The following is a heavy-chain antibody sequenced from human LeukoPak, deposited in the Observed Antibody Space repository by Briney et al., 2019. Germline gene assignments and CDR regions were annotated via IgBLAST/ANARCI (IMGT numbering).Heavy chain of an antibody. D-gene: IGHD1-26*01. V-gene: IGHV3-66*01. CDR2: SYSDGTT. Sequence: GGSLRLSCAVSGLTVSTNYMSWVRQAPGKGLEWVSISYSDGTTYYGDSVKGRFTISRENSKNMVYLKMNSLRAEDTVLYHCTREAGATDYWGQGSLVTVSS. J-gene: IGHJ4*02. CDR3: TREAGATDY. CDR1: GLTVSTNY.